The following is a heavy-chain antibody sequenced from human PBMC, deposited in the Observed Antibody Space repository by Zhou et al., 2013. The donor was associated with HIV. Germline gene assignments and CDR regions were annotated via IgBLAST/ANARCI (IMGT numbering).Heavy chain of an antibody. CDR3: ARDWIVAAGNNPNDGSFV. CDR1: GYTFSDFY. J-gene: IGHJ4*02. CDR2: INPNSGGT. Sequence: QVQLVQSGAEMKKPGASMKVSCKTSGYTFSDFYIHWVRQAPGQGLECMGWINPNSGGTNYAHKFQGRVTMTRDTSISTAYMELSRLRSDDTAVYYCARDWIVAAGNNPNDGSFVWGQGTLVTVS. V-gene: IGHV1-2*07. D-gene: IGHD6-13*01.